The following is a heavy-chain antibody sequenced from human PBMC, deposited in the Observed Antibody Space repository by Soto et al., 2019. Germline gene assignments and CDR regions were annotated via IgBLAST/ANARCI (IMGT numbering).Heavy chain of an antibody. V-gene: IGHV4-31*03. D-gene: IGHD2-15*01. Sequence: QVQMQESCPGLVKPSQTLDLTCSVSGGSIIDSGSFYWNWIRQHPGTGLEWIGYIYFSGSTYYNRSLKSRATISLDTSKNQFSLKLTSVTAADTAIYYCARGEVVASNWFEPWGQGTLVTVSS. CDR1: GGSIIDSGSFY. CDR2: IYFSGST. CDR3: ARGEVVASNWFEP. J-gene: IGHJ5*02.